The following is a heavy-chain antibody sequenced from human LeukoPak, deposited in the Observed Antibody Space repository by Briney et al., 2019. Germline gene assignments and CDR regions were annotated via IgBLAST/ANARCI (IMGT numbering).Heavy chain of an antibody. D-gene: IGHD6-19*01. CDR1: GFTFSSYG. CDR3: AREGSSFDY. CDR2: ISYDGGNK. Sequence: GGSLRLSCAASGFTFSSYGMHWVRQAPGKGLEWVAVISYDGGNKYYADSVKGRFTISRDNAKNSLYLQMNSLRAEDTAVYYCAREGSSFDYWGQGNLVTVSP. V-gene: IGHV3-30*03. J-gene: IGHJ4*02.